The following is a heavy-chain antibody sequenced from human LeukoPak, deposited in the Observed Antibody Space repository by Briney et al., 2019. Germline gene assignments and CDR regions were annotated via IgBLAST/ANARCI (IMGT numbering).Heavy chain of an antibody. CDR2: ISGNGAGT. J-gene: IGHJ3*02. CDR1: GFTFSSYD. V-gene: IGHV3-23*01. Sequence: SGGSLRLSCAASGFTFSSYDMSWVRQAPGRGLEWVSGISGNGAGTYYADSVKGRFTISRDNAKNSLYLQMNSLRAEDTAVYYCARVYVAGAFDIWGQGTMVTVSS. D-gene: IGHD2-8*01. CDR3: ARVYVAGAFDI.